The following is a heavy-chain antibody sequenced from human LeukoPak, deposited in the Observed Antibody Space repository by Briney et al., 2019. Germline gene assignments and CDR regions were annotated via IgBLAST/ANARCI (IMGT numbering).Heavy chain of an antibody. CDR1: GYSFTTYW. J-gene: IGHJ5*02. Sequence: KFGESLKISCKGSGYSFTTYWIGWVRQMPGKGLEWMGIMYPGDSDTRYSPSFQGQVTISADKSISTAYLQWSSLKASDTAMYYCARHPDERDSDYGYFDPWGQGTLVTVSS. V-gene: IGHV5-51*01. D-gene: IGHD4-17*01. CDR2: MYPGDSDT. CDR3: ARHPDERDSDYGYFDP.